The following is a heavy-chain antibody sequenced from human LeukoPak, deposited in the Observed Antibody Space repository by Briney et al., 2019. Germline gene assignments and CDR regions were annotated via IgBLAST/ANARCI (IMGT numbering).Heavy chain of an antibody. CDR1: GYTFTSYY. D-gene: IGHD3-10*01. J-gene: IGHJ4*02. CDR3: ARAPVTYYYGSGRTRFDY. V-gene: IGHV1-46*01. CDR2: INPSGGST. Sequence: ASVKVSCKASGYTFTSYYMHWVRQAPGQGLEWMGIINPSGGSTSYAQKFQGRVTMTRDMSTSTVYMELSSLGSEDTAVYYCARAPVTYYYGSGRTRFDYWGQGTLVTVSS.